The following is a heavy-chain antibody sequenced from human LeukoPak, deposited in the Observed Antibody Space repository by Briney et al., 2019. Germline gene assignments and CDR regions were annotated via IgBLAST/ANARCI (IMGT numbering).Heavy chain of an antibody. V-gene: IGHV3-23*01. CDR3: AKTPRGSTFLRNPSEWYFDL. CDR2: ISGSGGST. Sequence: GGSLRLSCAASGLTFSSYAMSWVRQAPGKGLEWVSAISGSGGSTYYADSVKGRFTISRDNSKNTLYLQMNSLRAEDTAVYYCAKTPRGSTFLRNPSEWYFDLWGRGTLVTVSS. D-gene: IGHD3-10*01. CDR1: GLTFSSYA. J-gene: IGHJ2*01.